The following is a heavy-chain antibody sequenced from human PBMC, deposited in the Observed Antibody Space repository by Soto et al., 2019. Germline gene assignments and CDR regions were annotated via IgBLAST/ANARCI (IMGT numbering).Heavy chain of an antibody. CDR2: TSYSGNT. Sequence: QVQLQESGPGLVKPSETLSLTCTVSGGSISSGGYFWSWIRQPPGKGLEWFGATSYSGNTYYNPTNKSRVTISADTSRGQFYMRLSSVTAADTAMYYCARGVLVWGQGTLVTVSS. V-gene: IGHV4-61*08. J-gene: IGHJ4*02. CDR1: GGSISSGGYF. CDR3: ARGVLV.